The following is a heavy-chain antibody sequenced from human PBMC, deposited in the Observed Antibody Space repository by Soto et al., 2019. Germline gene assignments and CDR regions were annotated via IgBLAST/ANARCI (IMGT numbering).Heavy chain of an antibody. CDR1: GFTFGDYA. J-gene: IGHJ6*02. CDR3: TRGSYGPRPYYYGMDV. Sequence: GGSLRLSCTASGFTFGDYAMSWVRQAPGKGLEWVGFIRSKAYGGKTEYAASVKGRFTISRDDSKSIAYLQMNSLKTEDTAVYYCTRGSYGPRPYYYGMDVWGQGTTVTVSS. V-gene: IGHV3-49*04. D-gene: IGHD1-26*01. CDR2: IRSKAYGGKT.